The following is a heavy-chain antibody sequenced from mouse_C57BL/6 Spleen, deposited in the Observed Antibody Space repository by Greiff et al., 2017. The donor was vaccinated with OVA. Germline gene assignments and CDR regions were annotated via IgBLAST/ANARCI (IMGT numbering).Heavy chain of an antibody. J-gene: IGHJ3*01. CDR2: INPYNGDT. CDR3: ARELSWFAY. Sequence: EVQLKESGPELVKPGDSVKISCKASGYSFTGYFMNWVMQSHGKSLEWIGRINPYNGDTFYNQKFKGKATLTVDKSSSTAHMELRSLTSEDSAVYYCARELSWFAYWGQGTLVTVSA. V-gene: IGHV1-20*01. CDR1: GYSFTGYF.